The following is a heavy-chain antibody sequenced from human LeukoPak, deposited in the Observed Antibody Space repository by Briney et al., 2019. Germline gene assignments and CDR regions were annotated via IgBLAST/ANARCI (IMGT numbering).Heavy chain of an antibody. J-gene: IGHJ4*02. CDR1: GFTFSSYS. D-gene: IGHD6-6*01. CDR3: ARDYSSSFNFDY. V-gene: IGHV3-21*01. Sequence: PGGSLRLSCAASGFTFSSYSMNWVRQAPGKGLEWVSSISSSSNYIYYADSVKGRFTISRDNAKNSLYLQMNSLRAEDTAVYYCARDYSSSFNFDYWGQGTLVTVSS. CDR2: ISSSSNYI.